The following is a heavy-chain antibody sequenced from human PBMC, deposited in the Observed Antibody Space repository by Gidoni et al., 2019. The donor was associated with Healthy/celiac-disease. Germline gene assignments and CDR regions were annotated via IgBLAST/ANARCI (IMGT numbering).Heavy chain of an antibody. CDR2: IYYSGST. CDR1: GGSISSSSYY. V-gene: IGHV4-39*01. CDR3: ASGPITMVRGRPTALPDY. D-gene: IGHD3-10*01. J-gene: IGHJ4*02. Sequence: QLQLQESGPGLVKPSETLSLTCTVSGGSISSSSYYWGWIRQPPGKGLEWIGSIYYSGSTYYNPSLKSRVTISVDTSKNQFSLKLSSVTAADTAVYYCASGPITMVRGRPTALPDYWGQGTLVTVSS.